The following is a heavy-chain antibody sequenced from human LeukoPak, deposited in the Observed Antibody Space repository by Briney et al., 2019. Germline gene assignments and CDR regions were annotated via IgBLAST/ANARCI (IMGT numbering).Heavy chain of an antibody. V-gene: IGHV4-59*01. CDR1: GRSISSYY. Sequence: PSETLSLACTVSGRSISSYYWSWIRQPPGKGLEWIGYIYYSGSTNYNPSLKSRVTISVDTSKNQFSLKLSSVTAADTAVYYCAREGSSGWKYNWFDPWGQGTLVTVSS. CDR3: AREGSSGWKYNWFDP. D-gene: IGHD6-19*01. J-gene: IGHJ5*02. CDR2: IYYSGST.